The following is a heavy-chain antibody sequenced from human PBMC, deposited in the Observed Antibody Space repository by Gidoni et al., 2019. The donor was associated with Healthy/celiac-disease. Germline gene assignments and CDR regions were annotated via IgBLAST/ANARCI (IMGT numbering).Heavy chain of an antibody. CDR1: RFTFSSYA. CDR3: ARARGYDYFDQ. V-gene: IGHV3-30-3*01. J-gene: IGHJ4*02. Sequence: QVQLVESGGGVVQPGMSLRLSFAASRFTFSSYAMHWVRQAPGKGLEWVTIRAYDGSNKKYADSVKGRFTISRDNSKNTLYLQMNSLRAEDTAVYYCARARGYDYFDQWGQGTLVTVSS. CDR2: RAYDGSNK. D-gene: IGHD5-12*01.